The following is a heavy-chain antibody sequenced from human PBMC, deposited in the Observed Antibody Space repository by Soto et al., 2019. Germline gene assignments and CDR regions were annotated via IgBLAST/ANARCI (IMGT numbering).Heavy chain of an antibody. J-gene: IGHJ6*02. V-gene: IGHV1-2*04. CDR3: ARDSRPVLRFLEWSPYGMDV. CDR2: INPNSGDT. D-gene: IGHD3-3*01. CDR1: GYTFTGYY. Sequence: ASVKVSCKASGYTFTGYYMHWVRQAPGQGLEWMGWINPNSGDTNYAQKFQGWVTMTRDTSISTAYMELSRLRSDDTAVYYCARDSRPVLRFLEWSPYGMDVWGQGTTVTVSS.